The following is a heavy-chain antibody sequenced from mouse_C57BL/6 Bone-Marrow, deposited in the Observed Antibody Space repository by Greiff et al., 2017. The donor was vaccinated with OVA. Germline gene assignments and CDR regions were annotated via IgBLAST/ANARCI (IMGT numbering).Heavy chain of an antibody. CDR1: GYTFTSYW. CDR2: IHPNSGST. D-gene: IGHD6-1*01. J-gene: IGHJ1*03. V-gene: IGHV1-64*01. Sequence: VQLQQSGAELVKPGASVKLSCKASGYTFTSYWMHWVKQRPGQGLEWIGMIHPNSGSTNYNEKFKSKATLTVDKSSSTAYMQLSSLTSEDSAVYYSARLWPRCCDVWGKGTTVTVSA. CDR3: ARLWPRCCDV.